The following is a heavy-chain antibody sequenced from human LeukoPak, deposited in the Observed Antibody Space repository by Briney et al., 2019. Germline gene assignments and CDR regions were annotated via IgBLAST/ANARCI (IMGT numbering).Heavy chain of an antibody. D-gene: IGHD3-3*01. CDR3: AKEGYDFWSGSRWFDP. Sequence: GGSLRLSCAASGFTFANYAMTWVRQAPGKGLQWVSSINDGGGIVYYADSVKGRFTISRDNSKNTLYLEMNSLRAEDTAVYYCAKEGYDFWSGSRWFDPWGQGTLVTVSS. V-gene: IGHV3-23*01. CDR1: GFTFANYA. J-gene: IGHJ5*02. CDR2: INDGGGIV.